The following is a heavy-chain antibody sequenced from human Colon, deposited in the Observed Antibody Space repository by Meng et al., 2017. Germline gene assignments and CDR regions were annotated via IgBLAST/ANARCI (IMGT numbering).Heavy chain of an antibody. Sequence: EVQLVESGGGLVKPGQSVRFSCAASGFTFIYYSVVWVRQAAGKGLEWVSSISSSSAYIYYADSVKGRFTISRDNAKNSVYLQMNSLRAEDTAVYYCARIVGDGPDYWGQGTLVTVSS. D-gene: IGHD3-16*01. J-gene: IGHJ4*02. CDR1: GFTFIYYS. CDR2: ISSSSAYI. V-gene: IGHV3-21*01. CDR3: ARIVGDGPDY.